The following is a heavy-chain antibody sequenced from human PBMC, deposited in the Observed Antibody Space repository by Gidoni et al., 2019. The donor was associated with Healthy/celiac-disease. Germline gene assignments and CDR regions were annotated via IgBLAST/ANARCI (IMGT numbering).Heavy chain of an antibody. Sequence: QVQLQESGPGLVKPSETLSLTCTVSGGSISSYYWSWIRQPAGKGLEWSVRIYTSGSTNYNPSLKSRVTMSVDTSKNQFSLKLSSVTAADTAVYYCARDRTAGRFLEWLSQPALSDAFDIWGQGTMVTVSS. J-gene: IGHJ3*02. CDR1: GGSISSYY. CDR3: ARDRTAGRFLEWLSQPALSDAFDI. D-gene: IGHD3-3*01. CDR2: IYTSGST. V-gene: IGHV4-4*07.